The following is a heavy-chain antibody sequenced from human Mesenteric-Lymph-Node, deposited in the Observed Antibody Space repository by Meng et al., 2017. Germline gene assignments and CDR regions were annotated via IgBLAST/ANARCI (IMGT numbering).Heavy chain of an antibody. CDR3: ATEQLIGDSSGYFDS. CDR2: IIPIFGTA. J-gene: IGHJ4*02. V-gene: IGHV1-69*06. Sequence: SVKVSCKASGGTFSSYAISWVRQAPGQGLEWMGGIIPIFGTANYAQKFQGRVTITADKSTTTAYMELSSLRSVDTAVYYCATEQLIGDSSGYFDSWGQGPLVPSPQ. D-gene: IGHD3-22*01. CDR1: GGTFSSYA.